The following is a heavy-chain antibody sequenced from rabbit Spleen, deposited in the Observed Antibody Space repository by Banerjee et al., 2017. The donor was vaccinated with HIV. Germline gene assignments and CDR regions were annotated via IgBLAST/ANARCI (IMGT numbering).Heavy chain of an antibody. CDR1: GFDFSSYG. Sequence: QEQLVESGGGLVQPGGSLKLSCKASGFDFSSYGVSWVRQAPGKGLEWIGYIDPIFGSTYYASWVNGRFTISRHNAQNTLYLQLNSLTAADTATYFCARGDNKVYRGSNLWGPGTLVTVS. V-gene: IGHV1S47*01. CDR3: ARGDNKVYRGSNL. D-gene: IGHD2-1*01. J-gene: IGHJ4*01. CDR2: IDPIFGST.